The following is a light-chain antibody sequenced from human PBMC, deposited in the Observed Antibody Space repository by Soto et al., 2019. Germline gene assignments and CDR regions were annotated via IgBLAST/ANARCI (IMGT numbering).Light chain of an antibody. CDR2: DVN. V-gene: IGLV2-14*03. J-gene: IGLJ1*01. Sequence: QSALTQPASVSGSPGQSITISCTGTSSDVGVYNFVSWYQQHPGKVAKLMIFDVNRRPSGVSDRFSGSKSGNTASLTISGLQAEDEGDYYCCSYTSSSTHVFGSGTKLTVL. CDR1: SSDVGVYNF. CDR3: CSYTSSSTHV.